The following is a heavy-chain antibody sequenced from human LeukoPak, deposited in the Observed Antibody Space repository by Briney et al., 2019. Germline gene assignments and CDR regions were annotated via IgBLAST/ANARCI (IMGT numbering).Heavy chain of an antibody. CDR2: IKQDGSEK. V-gene: IGHV3-7*03. Sequence: GGSLRLSCAASGFTFSSYWMSWVRQAPGKGLEWVANIKQDGSEKYYVDSVKGRFTISRDNAKNSLYLQMNSLRAEDTAVYYCTKTLSSGWSYFDSWGQGTLVTVSS. J-gene: IGHJ4*02. CDR1: GFTFSSYW. CDR3: TKTLSSGWSYFDS. D-gene: IGHD6-19*01.